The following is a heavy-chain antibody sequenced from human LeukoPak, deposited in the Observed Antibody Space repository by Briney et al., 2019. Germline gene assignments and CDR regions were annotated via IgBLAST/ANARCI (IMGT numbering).Heavy chain of an antibody. CDR3: ARGNYGSFGDY. CDR1: GRSINTSAYY. J-gene: IGHJ4*02. Sequence: PSETLSLTCTVSGRSINTSAYYWGWIRQPPGKGLEWIGSIYSTGSTYYSPSLKSRVLISVDTSKNQFSLKVNSVTAADTAMYYCARGNYGSFGDYWDQGTLVTVSS. CDR2: IYSTGST. V-gene: IGHV4-39*01. D-gene: IGHD3-10*01.